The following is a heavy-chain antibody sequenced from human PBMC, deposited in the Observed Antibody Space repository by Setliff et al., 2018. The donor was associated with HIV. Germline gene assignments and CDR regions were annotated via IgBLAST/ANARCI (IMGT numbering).Heavy chain of an antibody. CDR2: IYYNGNT. J-gene: IGHJ4*02. CDR3: ARHRDGGTYPLDY. V-gene: IGHV4-39*01. CDR1: GGSISSTTYW. D-gene: IGHD1-26*01. Sequence: SETLSLTCTVSGGSISSTTYWWGWIRQPPGKGLEWIGTIYYNGNTFYDPSLKSRVTISLDTSKNRFSLQLTSVTAADTAVYYCARHRDGGTYPLDYWGQGTLVTVSS.